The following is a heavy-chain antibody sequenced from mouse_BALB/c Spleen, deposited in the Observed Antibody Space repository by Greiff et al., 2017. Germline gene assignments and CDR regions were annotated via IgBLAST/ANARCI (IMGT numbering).Heavy chain of an antibody. CDR2: IYYSGSI. V-gene: IGHV3-5*02. CDR3: ARDREDYDGYWYFDV. J-gene: IGHJ1*01. Sequence: EVLLVESGPGLVKPSQTVSLTCTVTGISITTGNYRWSWIRPFPGHKLEWIGYIYYSGSITYNPSLTSRTTTTRDTSKNQFFLEMNSLTAEDTATYYCARDREDYDGYWYFDVWGAGTTVTVSS. D-gene: IGHD2-4*01. CDR1: GISITTGNYR.